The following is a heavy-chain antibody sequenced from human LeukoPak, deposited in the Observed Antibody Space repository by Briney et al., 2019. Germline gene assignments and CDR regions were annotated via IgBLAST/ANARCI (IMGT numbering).Heavy chain of an antibody. V-gene: IGHV1-69*04. CDR3: ARDPLYCSSTSCSNYYYGMDV. CDR1: GGTFSRYA. J-gene: IGHJ6*02. Sequence: GASVKVSCKASGGTFSRYAISWVRQAPGQGLEWMGRIIPILGIANYAQKFQGRVTITADKSTSTAYMELSSLRSEDTAVYYCARDPLYCSSTSCSNYYYGMDVWGQGTTVTVSS. CDR2: IIPILGIA. D-gene: IGHD2-2*01.